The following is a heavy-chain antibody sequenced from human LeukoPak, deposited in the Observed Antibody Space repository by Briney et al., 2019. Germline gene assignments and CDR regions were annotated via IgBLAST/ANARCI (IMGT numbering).Heavy chain of an antibody. V-gene: IGHV5-51*01. CDR1: GYSFTTYW. CDR3: ARGTAVAGLDYFDY. D-gene: IGHD6-19*01. J-gene: IGHJ4*02. CDR2: IYPGDSDT. Sequence: GESLKISCKGSGYSFTTYWIGWVRQMPGKGLEWMGIIYPGDSDTRYNPSFQSQVTLSADKSITTAYLQWSSLKASDTAMYYCARGTAVAGLDYFDYWGQGTLVTVSS.